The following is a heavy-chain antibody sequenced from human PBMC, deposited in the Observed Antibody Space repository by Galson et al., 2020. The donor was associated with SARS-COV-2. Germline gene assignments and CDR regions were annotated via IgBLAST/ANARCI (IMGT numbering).Heavy chain of an antibody. CDR1: GGSISSSSYY. CDR2: IYYSGST. D-gene: IGHD6-13*01. Sequence: SETLSLTCTVSGGSISSSSYYWSWIRQPPGKGPEWIGSIYYSGSTYYNPSLKSRVTISVDTSKNQFSLKLSSVTAADTAVYYCAGRPIAAAGYYYFDYWGQGTLVTVSS. CDR3: AGRPIAAAGYYYFDY. V-gene: IGHV4-39*01. J-gene: IGHJ4*02.